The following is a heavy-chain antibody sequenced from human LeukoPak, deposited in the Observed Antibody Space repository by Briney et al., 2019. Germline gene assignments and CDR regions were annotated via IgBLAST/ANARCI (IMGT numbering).Heavy chain of an antibody. D-gene: IGHD3-22*01. Sequence: PGGSLRLSCAASGFTFSSYAMSWVRQAPGKGLEWVSAISGSGGSTYYADSVKGRFTISRDNSKNTLYLQMNSLRAEDTAVYYCAKSPYYYDSSGYYGILVAFDIWGQGTMVTVSS. V-gene: IGHV3-23*01. CDR3: AKSPYYYDSSGYYGILVAFDI. J-gene: IGHJ3*02. CDR2: ISGSGGST. CDR1: GFTFSSYA.